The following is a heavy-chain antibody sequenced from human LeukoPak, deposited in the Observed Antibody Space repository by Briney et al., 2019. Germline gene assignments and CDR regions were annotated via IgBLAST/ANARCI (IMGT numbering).Heavy chain of an antibody. Sequence: ASVRVSCKTSGYTFTDYFVHWVRQAPGQGLEWMGWINPNSGGTEYAQKFLGRVTMTRDTSISTAYMELSRLRSDDTAVYFCAREHYYASSGYSVDYYYYGMDVWGQGTTVTVSS. D-gene: IGHD3-22*01. CDR1: GYTFTDYF. J-gene: IGHJ6*02. CDR3: AREHYYASSGYSVDYYYYGMDV. V-gene: IGHV1-2*02. CDR2: INPNSGGT.